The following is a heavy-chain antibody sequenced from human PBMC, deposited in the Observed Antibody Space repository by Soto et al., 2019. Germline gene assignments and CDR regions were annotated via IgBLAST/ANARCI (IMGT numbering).Heavy chain of an antibody. CDR2: IKQDGSEK. J-gene: IGHJ5*02. Sequence: GGSLRLSCAASGFTFSSYWMSWVRQAPGKGLEWVANIKQDGSEKYYVDSVKGRFTISRDNAKNSLYLQMNSLRAEDTAVYYCARDLIAFGVFWFDPWGQGTLVTVSS. CDR3: ARDLIAFGVFWFDP. V-gene: IGHV3-7*05. CDR1: GFTFSSYW. D-gene: IGHD3-3*02.